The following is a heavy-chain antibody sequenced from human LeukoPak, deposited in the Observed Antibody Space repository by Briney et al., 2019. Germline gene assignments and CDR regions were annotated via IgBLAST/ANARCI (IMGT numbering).Heavy chain of an antibody. CDR3: ARGWPVAYAGFDP. CDR1: GGSFSGYY. J-gene: IGHJ5*02. V-gene: IGHV4-34*01. CDR2: INHSGST. Sequence: SETLSLTCAVYGGSFSGYYWSWIRQPPGKGLEWIGEINHSGSTNYSPSLKSRVTISVDTSKNQFSLKLSSVTATDTAVYYCARGWPVAYAGFDPWGQGTLVTVSS.